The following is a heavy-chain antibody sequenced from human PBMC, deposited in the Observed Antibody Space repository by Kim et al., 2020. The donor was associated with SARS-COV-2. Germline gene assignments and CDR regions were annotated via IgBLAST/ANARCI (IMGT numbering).Heavy chain of an antibody. CDR1: GFTFSSYA. V-gene: IGHV3-30*04. J-gene: IGHJ4*01. D-gene: IGHD3-9*01. CDR3: AREYYDILTGDLIDY. Sequence: GGSLRLSCATSGFTFSSYAMHWVRQAPGKGLEWVAVISYDGTNKYYADSVKGRFTISRDNSKNTLYLQMNSLRTEDTAVYYCAREYYDILTGDLIDYWG. CDR2: ISYDGTNK.